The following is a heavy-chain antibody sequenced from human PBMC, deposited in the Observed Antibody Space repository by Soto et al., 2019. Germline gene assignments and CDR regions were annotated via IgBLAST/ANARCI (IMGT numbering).Heavy chain of an antibody. Sequence: QVQLVQSGAAVKKPGSSVKVSCKASVGTFSSYAISWVRQAPGQGLEWMGGIIPIFGTANYAQKFQGRVTITADESTSTAYMELSSLRSEDTAVYYCARGAAAGTNYWFGDLWGRGTLVTVSS. J-gene: IGHJ2*01. D-gene: IGHD6-13*01. CDR2: IIPIFGTA. CDR1: VGTFSSYA. V-gene: IGHV1-69*01. CDR3: ARGAAAGTNYWFGDL.